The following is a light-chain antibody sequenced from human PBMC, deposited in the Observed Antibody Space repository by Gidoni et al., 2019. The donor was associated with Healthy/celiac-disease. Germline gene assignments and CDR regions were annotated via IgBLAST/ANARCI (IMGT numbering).Light chain of an antibody. Sequence: QSALPQPRSVSGSPGPSVTISCTGTSSDVGGYNYVSWYQQHPGKAHKLMIYDVSKRPSGVPDRFSGAKSGNTASLTISGRQAEDEADYYCCSYAGSYTEVFGGGTKLTVL. CDR1: SSDVGGYNY. J-gene: IGLJ2*01. CDR3: CSYAGSYTEV. CDR2: DVS. V-gene: IGLV2-11*01.